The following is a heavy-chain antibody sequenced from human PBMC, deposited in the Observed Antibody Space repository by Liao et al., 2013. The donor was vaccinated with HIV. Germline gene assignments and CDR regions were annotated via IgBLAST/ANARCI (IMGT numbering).Heavy chain of an antibody. V-gene: IGHV4-4*07. D-gene: IGHD3-3*01. CDR2: IYISGST. CDR1: NVSISNYF. Sequence: QVQLQESGPGLVKPSQTLSLTCTVSNVSISNYFWSWIRQPAGKGLEWIGRIYISGSTNYNPSLESRVSMSVDTSKNQFSLRLSSVTAADTAVYYCARDLAPRDYDFWSGPFYMDVWGKGTTVTVSS. CDR3: ARDLAPRDYDFWSGPFYMDV. J-gene: IGHJ6*03.